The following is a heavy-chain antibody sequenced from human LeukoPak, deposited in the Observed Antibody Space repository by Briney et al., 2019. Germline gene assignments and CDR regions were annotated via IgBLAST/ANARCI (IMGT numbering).Heavy chain of an antibody. CDR1: GGSISSYY. V-gene: IGHV4-59*12. CDR2: IYHSGST. J-gene: IGHJ6*02. D-gene: IGHD3-10*01. Sequence: SETLSLTCTVSGGSISSYYWSWIRQPPGKGLEWIGYIYHSGSTYYNPSLKSRVTISVDRSKNQFSLKLSSVTAADTAVYYCARASRYYYGSGSYSLNYYYYGMDVWGQGTTVTVSS. CDR3: ARASRYYYGSGSYSLNYYYYGMDV.